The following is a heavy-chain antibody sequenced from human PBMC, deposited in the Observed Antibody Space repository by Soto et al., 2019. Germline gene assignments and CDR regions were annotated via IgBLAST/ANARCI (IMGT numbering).Heavy chain of an antibody. D-gene: IGHD5-12*01. CDR3: ARDIVATL. V-gene: IGHV4-59*01. J-gene: IGHJ4*02. CDR1: CGSINSYY. CDR2: IYYSGST. Sequence: SGTLSLTCTVSCGSINSYYWSWIRQPPGKGLEWIGYIYYSGSTNYNPSLKSRVTISVDTSKNQFSLKLSSVTAADTAVYYCARDIVATLWGQGTLVTVS.